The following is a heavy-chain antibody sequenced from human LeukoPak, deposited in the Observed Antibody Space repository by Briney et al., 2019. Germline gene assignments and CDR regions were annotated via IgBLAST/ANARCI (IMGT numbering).Heavy chain of an antibody. CDR2: IIPIFGTA. Sequence: VKVSCKASGGTFSSYAISWVRQAPGQGLEWMGGIIPIFGTANYAQKFQGRVTITADESTSTAYMELSSLRSEDTAVYYCARVAAAGYPFDYWGQGTLVTVSS. J-gene: IGHJ4*02. CDR3: ARVAAAGYPFDY. D-gene: IGHD6-13*01. CDR1: GGTFSSYA. V-gene: IGHV1-69*01.